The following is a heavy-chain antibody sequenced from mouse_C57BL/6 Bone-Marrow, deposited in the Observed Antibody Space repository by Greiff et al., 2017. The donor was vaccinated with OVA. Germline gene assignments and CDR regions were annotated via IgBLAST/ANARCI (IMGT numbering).Heavy chain of an antibody. CDR2: IYPVSGET. CDR3: GKHYDYDGPYYAMDY. D-gene: IGHD2-4*01. CDR1: GYTFTDHI. V-gene: IGHV1-11*01. J-gene: IGHJ4*01. Sequence: QVQLKQSGAELASPGASVTLSCKASGYTFTDHIMNWVKKRPGQGLEWIGRIYPVSGETNYNQKFMGKATFSVDRSSSTVYMVLNSLTSEDPAVYYCGKHYDYDGPYYAMDYWGQGTSVTVSS.